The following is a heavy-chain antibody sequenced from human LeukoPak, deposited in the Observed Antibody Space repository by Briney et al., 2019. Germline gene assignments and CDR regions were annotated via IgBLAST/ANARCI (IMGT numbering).Heavy chain of an antibody. CDR1: GFYYNNYG. CDR3: ARVGGIYALES. Sequence: TGGTLRLSCVASGFYYNNYGMNWVRQAPGKGLEWVSSISSSSSYIYYANSVKGRFTISRDNARKSLFLQMNSLRAEDTAVYYCARVGGIYALESWGQGTLVTVSS. J-gene: IGHJ4*02. D-gene: IGHD3-3*01. V-gene: IGHV3-21*01. CDR2: ISSSSSYI.